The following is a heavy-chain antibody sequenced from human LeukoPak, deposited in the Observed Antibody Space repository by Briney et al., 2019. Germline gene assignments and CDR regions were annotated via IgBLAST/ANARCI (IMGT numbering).Heavy chain of an antibody. CDR2: IYRGGAI. CDR3: ARVADVAGRFLVWLPAYYYYYMDV. CDR1: GFTVSSNY. V-gene: IGHV3-66*02. J-gene: IGHJ6*03. D-gene: IGHD3-3*01. Sequence: PGGSLRLSCAASGFTVSSNYMSWVRQAPGKGLEWVAVIYRGGAIFYADSVKGRFTISRDSSKNTLDLQMNSLRAEDTAVYYCARVADVAGRFLVWLPAYYYYYMDVWGKGTTVTVSS.